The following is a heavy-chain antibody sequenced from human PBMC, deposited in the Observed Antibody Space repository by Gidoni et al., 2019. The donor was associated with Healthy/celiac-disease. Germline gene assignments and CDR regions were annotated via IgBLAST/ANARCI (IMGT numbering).Heavy chain of an antibody. J-gene: IGHJ5*02. Sequence: EWMGGIIPIFGTANYAQKFQGRVTITADESTSTAYMELSSLRSEDTAVYYCARAGFYDYVWGSYRDNWFDPWGQGTLVTVSS. D-gene: IGHD3-16*02. CDR3: ARAGFYDYVWGSYRDNWFDP. V-gene: IGHV1-69*01. CDR2: IIPIFGTA.